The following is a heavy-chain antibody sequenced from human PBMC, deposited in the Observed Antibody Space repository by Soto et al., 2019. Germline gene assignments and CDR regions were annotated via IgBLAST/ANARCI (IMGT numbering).Heavy chain of an antibody. V-gene: IGHV4-59*08. CDR2: IYYSGST. D-gene: IGHD5-12*01. Sequence: SEALSLTCTVSGGSISSYYWSWIRQPPGKGLEWIGYIYYSGSTNYNPSLKSRVTISVDTSKNQFSLKLSSVTAADTAVYYCARQVGGWAPWYFDYWGQGTLVTVS. CDR1: GGSISSYY. CDR3: ARQVGGWAPWYFDY. J-gene: IGHJ4*02.